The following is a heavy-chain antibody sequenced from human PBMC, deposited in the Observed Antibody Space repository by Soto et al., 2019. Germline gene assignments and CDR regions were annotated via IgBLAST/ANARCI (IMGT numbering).Heavy chain of an antibody. CDR1: GGSISSGGYS. J-gene: IGHJ5*02. D-gene: IGHD4-4*01. Sequence: PSETLSLTCAVSGGSISSGGYSWSWIRQPPGKGLEWIGYIYYSGSTYYNPSLKSRVTISVDTSKNQFSLKLSSVTAADTAVYYCARGLGSNYAITHNWFDPWGQGTLVTVSS. CDR2: IYYSGST. CDR3: ARGLGSNYAITHNWFDP. V-gene: IGHV4-30-2*05.